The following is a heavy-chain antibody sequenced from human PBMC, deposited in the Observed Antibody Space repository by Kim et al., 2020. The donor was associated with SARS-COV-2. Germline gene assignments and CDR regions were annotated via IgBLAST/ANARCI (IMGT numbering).Heavy chain of an antibody. Sequence: GGSLRLSCAASGFTFSSYSMNWVRQAPGKGLEWVSSISSSSSYIYYADSVKGRFTISRDNAKNSLYLQMNSLRAEDTAVYYCARDDGYCGGDCYSGYFDYWGQGTLVTVSS. J-gene: IGHJ4*02. D-gene: IGHD2-21*01. CDR2: ISSSSSYI. V-gene: IGHV3-21*01. CDR3: ARDDGYCGGDCYSGYFDY. CDR1: GFTFSSYS.